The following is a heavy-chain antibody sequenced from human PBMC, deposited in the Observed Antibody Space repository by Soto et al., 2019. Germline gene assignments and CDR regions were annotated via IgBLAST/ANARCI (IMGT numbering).Heavy chain of an antibody. Sequence: VSCKASGGTFSSYAISWVRQAPGQGLEWMGGIIPIFGTANYAQKFQGRVTITADESTSTAYMELSSLRSEDTAVYYCARVGVSGYDYPDYYYYYGMDVWGQGTTVTVSS. CDR1: GGTFSSYA. CDR3: ARVGVSGYDYPDYYYYYGMDV. D-gene: IGHD5-12*01. J-gene: IGHJ6*02. CDR2: IIPIFGTA. V-gene: IGHV1-69*01.